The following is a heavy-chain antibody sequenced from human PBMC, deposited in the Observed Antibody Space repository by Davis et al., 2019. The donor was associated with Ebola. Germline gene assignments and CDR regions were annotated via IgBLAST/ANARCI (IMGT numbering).Heavy chain of an antibody. D-gene: IGHD3-10*01. Sequence: GGSLRLSCAASGFTFSSYAMSWVRQAPGKGLEWVSAISGSGGSKYYADSVKGRFTTSRDNSKNTLYLQMNSLRAEDTAVYYCARGGLTMVRGVMDYYYYYGMDVWGQGTTVTVSS. J-gene: IGHJ6*02. CDR1: GFTFSSYA. CDR2: ISGSGGSK. CDR3: ARGGLTMVRGVMDYYYYYGMDV. V-gene: IGHV3-23*01.